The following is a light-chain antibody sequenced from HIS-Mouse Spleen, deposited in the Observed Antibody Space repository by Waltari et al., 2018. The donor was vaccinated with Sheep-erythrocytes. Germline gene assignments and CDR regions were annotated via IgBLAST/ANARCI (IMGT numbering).Light chain of an antibody. J-gene: IGKJ3*01. CDR2: GAS. CDR1: QSVSSSY. CDR3: QQYGSSPLFT. V-gene: IGKV3-20*01. Sequence: EIVLTQSPGTLSLSPGERATLSCRASQSVSSSYLAWYPQKPGQAPRLLIYGASSRATGIPDRFSGSGSGTDFTHTISRLGPEDFAVYYCQQYGSSPLFTFGPGTKVDIK.